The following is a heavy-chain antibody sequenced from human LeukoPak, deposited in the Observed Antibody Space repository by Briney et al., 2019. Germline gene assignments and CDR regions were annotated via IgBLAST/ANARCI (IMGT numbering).Heavy chain of an antibody. Sequence: GGSLRLSCAASGLTFSSYAMSWVRQAPGKGLEWVSAISGSGSRTYYADSVKGRFTISRDNSKNTLYLRINSLRAEDTATYYCAKPRTTGLGWAQFDYWGQGSLVTVSS. CDR3: AKPRTTGLGWAQFDY. CDR2: ISGSGSRT. V-gene: IGHV3-23*01. J-gene: IGHJ4*02. D-gene: IGHD2-8*02. CDR1: GLTFSSYA.